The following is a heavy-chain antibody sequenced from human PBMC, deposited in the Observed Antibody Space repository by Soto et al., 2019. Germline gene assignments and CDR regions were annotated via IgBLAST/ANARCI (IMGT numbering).Heavy chain of an antibody. Sequence: QVQLQESGPGLVKPSETLSLTCTVSAGSISPYYWSWIRQPPGKGLEWIGYVYYSANTNYNPSLESRVTISVDTSRSRFSLNLTSATAADTAVYYCARKGAAASYAHYYMDVWGRGTAVTVSS. J-gene: IGHJ6*03. CDR1: AGSISPYY. V-gene: IGHV4-59*01. CDR2: VYYSANT. CDR3: ARKGAAASYAHYYMDV. D-gene: IGHD6-13*01.